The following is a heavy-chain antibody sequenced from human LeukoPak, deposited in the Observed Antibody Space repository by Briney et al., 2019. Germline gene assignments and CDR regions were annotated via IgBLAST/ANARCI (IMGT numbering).Heavy chain of an antibody. D-gene: IGHD3-9*01. CDR2: ISSAGATT. Sequence: GGSLRLSCGVCGFILRNYGMTWVRQAPGKGLEWVSIISSAGATTYYAESVKGRFTISRDNSKNTVYLQMYSPRADDTAVYYCAKGNFYHHDPAGYLEEHAFDMWGQGTMVTVSS. V-gene: IGHV3-23*01. CDR3: AKGNFYHHDPAGYLEEHAFDM. J-gene: IGHJ3*02. CDR1: GFILRNYG.